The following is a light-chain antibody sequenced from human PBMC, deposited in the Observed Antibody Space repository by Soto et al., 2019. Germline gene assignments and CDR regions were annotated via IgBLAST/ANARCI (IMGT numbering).Light chain of an antibody. CDR1: SSDVGGSNY. J-gene: IGLJ1*01. V-gene: IGLV2-14*01. CDR3: SSYTSISTYV. CDR2: DVS. Sequence: QSVLTQPASVSGSPGQSITISCTGTSSDVGGSNYVSWYQHYPGKAPKLMIYDVSSRSSGVSNRFSGSKSGNAASLTISGLQAEDEADYYCSSYTSISTYVFGSGTKLTVL.